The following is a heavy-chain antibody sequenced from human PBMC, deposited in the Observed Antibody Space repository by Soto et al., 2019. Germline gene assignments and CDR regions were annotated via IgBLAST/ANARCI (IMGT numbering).Heavy chain of an antibody. D-gene: IGHD6-19*01. Sequence: GGSLRLSCAASGFTFSSYAMSWVRQAPGKGLEWVSVIYTDGSTYYAGSVKGRFTISRDNSKNTLYLQMNSLRAEDTAIYYCARAKPPSYSSGWYRFDYWGQGTLVTVSS. CDR3: ARAKPPSYSSGWYRFDY. CDR2: IYTDGST. V-gene: IGHV3-66*01. J-gene: IGHJ4*02. CDR1: GFTFSSYA.